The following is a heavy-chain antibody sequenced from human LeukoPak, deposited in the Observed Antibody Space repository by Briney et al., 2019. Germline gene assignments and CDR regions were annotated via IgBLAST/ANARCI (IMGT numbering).Heavy chain of an antibody. D-gene: IGHD2/OR15-2a*01. CDR3: AKGAPSEAHFARYD. Sequence: GGSLRLSCAASGFTFSSFSSHWVRQAPGKGLEWVAVIWYDGSNKYFADSVKGRFPISRDNSKNTLYLQMNSLRAEDTAVYYCAKGAPSEAHFARYDWGQGTLVTVSS. CDR1: GFTFSSFS. V-gene: IGHV3-33*06. J-gene: IGHJ4*02. CDR2: IWYDGSNK.